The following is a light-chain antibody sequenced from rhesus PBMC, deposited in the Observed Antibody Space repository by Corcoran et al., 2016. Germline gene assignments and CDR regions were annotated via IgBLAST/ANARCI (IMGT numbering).Light chain of an antibody. CDR1: SSDIGGYNY. Sequence: QAALTQPRSVSGSPGQSVTISCTGTSSDIGGYNYVSWYQHHPGTAPKLMIFEVSKRPSGVSDRFSGSKSGNTASLSISGLQAEDEADYYCYSYAGSNSFYIFGAGTRLTVL. J-gene: IGLJ1*01. CDR2: EVS. CDR3: YSYAGSNSFYI. V-gene: IGLV2-32*02.